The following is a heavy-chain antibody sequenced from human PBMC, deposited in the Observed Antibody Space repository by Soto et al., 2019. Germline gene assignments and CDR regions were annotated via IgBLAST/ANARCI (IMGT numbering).Heavy chain of an antibody. Sequence: PGGSLRLSCAAFGFTFSSYAMKWVRQAPGKGLEWVSLIGESGTPTYYADSAEGRFTISRDNSGNTLFLEMYSLRAEDTAVYYCARYIPGVRYYGMDVWGQGTTVTVSS. CDR1: GFTFSSYA. CDR2: IGESGTPT. D-gene: IGHD2-2*01. J-gene: IGHJ6*02. V-gene: IGHV3-23*01. CDR3: ARYIPGVRYYGMDV.